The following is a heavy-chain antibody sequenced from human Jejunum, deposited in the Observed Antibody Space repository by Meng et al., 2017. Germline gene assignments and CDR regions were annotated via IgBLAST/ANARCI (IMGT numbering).Heavy chain of an antibody. Sequence: SGPTLVKPTPTLTLTCSFSGFSLTTSGVSVAWVRQPPGKALEWVALIYWDDEKRYRQSLSHRLAVTKDTSRNEVVLTMTDVVPEDTATYFCAHRAPVSASFHLDSWGPGILVTVSS. J-gene: IGHJ4*02. D-gene: IGHD2/OR15-2a*01. CDR3: AHRAPVSASFHLDS. CDR2: IYWDDEK. V-gene: IGHV2-5*02. CDR1: GFSLTTSGVS.